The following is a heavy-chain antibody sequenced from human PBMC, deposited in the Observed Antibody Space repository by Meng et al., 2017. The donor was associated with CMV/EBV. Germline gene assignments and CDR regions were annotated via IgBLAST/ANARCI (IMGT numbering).Heavy chain of an antibody. CDR1: GYTFTSYG. Sequence: ASVKVSCKASGYTFTSYGISWVRQAPGQGLEWMGWISAYNGNTNYAQKLQGRVTMTTDTSTSTAYMELRSLRSDDTAVYYCARDPPYYDFWSGYYFKPNEAGLFDYWGQGTLVTVSS. CDR3: ARDPPYYDFWSGYYFKPNEAGLFDY. V-gene: IGHV1-18*01. CDR2: ISAYNGNT. D-gene: IGHD3-3*01. J-gene: IGHJ4*02.